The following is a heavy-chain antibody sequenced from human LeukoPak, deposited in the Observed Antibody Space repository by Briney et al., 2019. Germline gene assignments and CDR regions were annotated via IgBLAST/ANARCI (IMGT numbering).Heavy chain of an antibody. CDR3: GGYSSGWYVGFDP. V-gene: IGHV4-61*02. D-gene: IGHD6-19*01. CDR1: GGLISSGSSY. J-gene: IGHJ5*02. Sequence: SQTLSLTCTVSGGLISSGSSYWSWIRQPAGKGLEWIGRIYTSGSIDYNPSLKSRVSFSVDTSKNQFSLKLSSVTAADTAVYYCGGYSSGWYVGFDPWGQGTLVTVSS. CDR2: IYTSGSI.